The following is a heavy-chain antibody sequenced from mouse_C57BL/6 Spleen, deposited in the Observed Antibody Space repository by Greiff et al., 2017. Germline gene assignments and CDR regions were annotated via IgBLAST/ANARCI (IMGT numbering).Heavy chain of an antibody. D-gene: IGHD4-1*01. CDR3: ARSETGYYAMDY. Sequence: VQLQQSGPELVKPGASVKISCKASGYTFTDYYMNWVKQSHGKSLEWIGDINPNNGGTSYNQKFKGKATLTVDKSSSTAYMELRSLTSEDSAVYYCARSETGYYAMDYWGQGTSVTVSS. V-gene: IGHV1-26*01. J-gene: IGHJ4*01. CDR1: GYTFTDYY. CDR2: INPNNGGT.